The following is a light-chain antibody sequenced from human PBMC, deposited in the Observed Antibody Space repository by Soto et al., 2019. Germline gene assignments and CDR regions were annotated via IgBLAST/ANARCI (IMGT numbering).Light chain of an antibody. CDR2: GAS. V-gene: IGKV3-15*01. Sequence: EIVITQSPATLSVSPGERVTLSCRASQSVSNNLAWYQQKPGQAPRLLIHGASTRATGISARFSGSGSGTEFALTISSXQSEDFAVYDCQQYNNWPRTFGQGTKVDTK. CDR1: QSVSNN. CDR3: QQYNNWPRT. J-gene: IGKJ1*01.